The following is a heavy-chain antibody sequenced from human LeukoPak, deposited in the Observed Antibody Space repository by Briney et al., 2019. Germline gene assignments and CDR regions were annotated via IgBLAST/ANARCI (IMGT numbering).Heavy chain of an antibody. CDR2: IIPILGIT. CDR1: GGTFSSYA. Sequence: GASVNVSCKASGGTFSSYAISWVRQAPGQGLERMGRIIPILGITFYAQKFQGTVTITADKSTSIAYMELSSLRSEDTAVYYRANSHSSGYFYGTPRYWGQGTLVTVSS. V-gene: IGHV1-69*04. CDR3: ANSHSSGYFYGTPRY. D-gene: IGHD3-22*01. J-gene: IGHJ4*02.